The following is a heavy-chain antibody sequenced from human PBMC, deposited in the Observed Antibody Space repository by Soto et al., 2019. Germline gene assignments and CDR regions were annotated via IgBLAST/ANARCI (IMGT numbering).Heavy chain of an antibody. CDR2: INAGNGNT. CDR1: GYTFTSYA. CDR3: ARVGDYSDYIGGMDV. J-gene: IGHJ6*02. Sequence: QVQLVQSGAEVKKPGASVKVSCKASGYTFTSYAMHWVRQAPGQRLEWMGWINAGNGNTKYSQKFQGRVTITRDTSASTAYMELSSLRSEDTAVYYCARVGDYSDYIGGMDVWGQGTTVTVSS. V-gene: IGHV1-3*01. D-gene: IGHD4-17*01.